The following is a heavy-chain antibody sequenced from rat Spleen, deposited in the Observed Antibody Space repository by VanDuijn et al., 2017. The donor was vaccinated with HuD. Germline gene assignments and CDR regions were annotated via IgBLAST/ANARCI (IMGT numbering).Heavy chain of an antibody. CDR1: GYTITSGY. V-gene: IGHV3-4*01. Sequence: EIQLQESGPGLVKPSQSLSLTCSVTGYTITSGYDWSWIRKFPGNKMESMGYISYSGSTNYNPSLKSRVSIKRDTSKNQFFLQLNSLITEDTATYYCARKAIRGFDYWGQGVMVTVSS. J-gene: IGHJ2*01. CDR2: ISYSGST. D-gene: IGHD4-3*01. CDR3: ARKAIRGFDY.